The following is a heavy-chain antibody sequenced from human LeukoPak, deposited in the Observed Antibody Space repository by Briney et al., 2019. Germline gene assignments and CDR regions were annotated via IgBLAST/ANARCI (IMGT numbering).Heavy chain of an antibody. CDR1: GYTFTSYG. CDR2: INPDSGVT. D-gene: IGHD3-10*01. J-gene: IGHJ4*01. V-gene: IGHV1-2*04. CDR3: ARDKDRYGSGPFDH. Sequence: GASVKVSCKASGYTFTSYGISWVRQAPGQGLEWMGHINPDSGVTTYAQRFRGLVTLTRDTSSSTAYMELNSLRSDDTARYFCARDKDRYGSGPFDHWGQGTLVTVSS.